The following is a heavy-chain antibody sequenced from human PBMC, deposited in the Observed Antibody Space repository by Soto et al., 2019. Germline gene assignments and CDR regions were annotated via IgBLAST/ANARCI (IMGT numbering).Heavy chain of an antibody. J-gene: IGHJ5*02. CDR3: ARDVASGSGWYGNWFDP. V-gene: IGHV4-34*01. D-gene: IGHD6-19*01. CDR2: INHSGST. Sequence: PSETLSLTCAVYGGSFSGYYWSWIRQPPGKGLEWIGEINHSGSTNYNPSLKSRVTISVDTSKNQFSLKLSSVTAADTAVYYCARDVASGSGWYGNWFDPCGQGTLVTVSS. CDR1: GGSFSGYY.